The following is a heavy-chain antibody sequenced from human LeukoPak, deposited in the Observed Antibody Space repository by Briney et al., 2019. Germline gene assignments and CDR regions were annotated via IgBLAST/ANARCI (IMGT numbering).Heavy chain of an antibody. CDR2: IHYSGST. D-gene: IGHD5-24*01. V-gene: IGHV4-59*01. CDR3: ARVHPNGYSAY. CDR1: GGSIISYY. J-gene: IGHJ4*02. Sequence: PSETLSLTCTVSGGSIISYYWSWIRQPPGKGLEWIGYIHYSGSTKYNPSLKSRVTISVDTPNNHFSLKLSSVTAADTAVYFCARVHPNGYSAYWGQGILVTVSS.